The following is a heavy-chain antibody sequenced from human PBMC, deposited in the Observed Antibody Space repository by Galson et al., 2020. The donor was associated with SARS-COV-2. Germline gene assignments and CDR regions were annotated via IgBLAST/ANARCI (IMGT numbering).Heavy chain of an antibody. CDR3: ARGAEERRIIVVVPYYYSYMDV. CDR1: GGYISSYY. CDR2: LYYSWGT. Sequence: SETLSLTCTVSGGYISSYYWSWIRQSPGKGLEWIGYLYYSWGTNYNPSLKSRVTISVDTSKNQFSLSLSSVTAADTAVYYCARGAEERRIIVVVPYYYSYMDVWGSGTTVTVSS. D-gene: IGHD2-15*01. V-gene: IGHV4-59*12. J-gene: IGHJ6*03.